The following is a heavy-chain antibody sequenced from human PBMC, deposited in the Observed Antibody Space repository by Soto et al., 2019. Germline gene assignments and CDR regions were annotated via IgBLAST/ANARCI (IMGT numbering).Heavy chain of an antibody. CDR3: ARGTWTFDY. CDR2: INAGNGNT. D-gene: IGHD3-10*01. CDR1: GYTFTSYA. J-gene: IGHJ4*02. V-gene: IGHV1-3*01. Sequence: ASVKVSCKASGYTFTSYAMHLVRQAPGQRLEWMGWINAGNGNTKYSQKFQGRVTITRDTSASTAYMELSSVTAADTAVYYCARGTWTFDYWGQGTLVTVSS.